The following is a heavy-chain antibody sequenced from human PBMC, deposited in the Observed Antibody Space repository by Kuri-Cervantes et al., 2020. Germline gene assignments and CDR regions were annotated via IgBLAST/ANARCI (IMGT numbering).Heavy chain of an antibody. D-gene: IGHD3-10*01. Sequence: ESLKISCTVSGGSISSSSYYWGWIRQPPGKGLEWIGSIYYSGSTYYNPSLKSRVTISVDTSKNQFSLKLSSVTAADTAVYYCASMVRGVIIMEYYFDYWGQGTLVTVSS. CDR1: GGSISSSSYY. J-gene: IGHJ4*02. CDR2: IYYSGST. V-gene: IGHV4-39*01. CDR3: ASMVRGVIIMEYYFDY.